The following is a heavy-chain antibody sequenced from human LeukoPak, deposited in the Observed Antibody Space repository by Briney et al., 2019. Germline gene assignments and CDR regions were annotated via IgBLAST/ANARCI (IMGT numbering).Heavy chain of an antibody. J-gene: IGHJ4*02. V-gene: IGHV3-21*01. CDR2: ISSSSSYI. Sequence: GGSLRLSCAASGFTVSSYSMNWVRQAPGKGLEWVSSISSSSSYIYYADSVKGRFTISRDNAKNSLYLQMNSLRAEDTAVYYCAREPYDSSGYPDYWGQGTLVTVSS. D-gene: IGHD3-22*01. CDR3: AREPYDSSGYPDY. CDR1: GFTVSSYS.